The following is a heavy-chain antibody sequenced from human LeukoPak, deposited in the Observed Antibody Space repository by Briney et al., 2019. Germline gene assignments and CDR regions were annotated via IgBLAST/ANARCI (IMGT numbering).Heavy chain of an antibody. V-gene: IGHV5-51*01. CDR3: ARGGTYYDILTGYYIDY. D-gene: IGHD3-9*01. CDR2: IYPGDSDT. Sequence: GESLKISCKGSGYSFTSYWIGWVRQMPGKGLEWMGIIYPGDSDTRYSPSFQGQVTISADKSISTAYLQWRSLKASDTAMYYCARGGTYYDILTGYYIDYWGQGTLVTVSS. J-gene: IGHJ4*02. CDR1: GYSFTSYW.